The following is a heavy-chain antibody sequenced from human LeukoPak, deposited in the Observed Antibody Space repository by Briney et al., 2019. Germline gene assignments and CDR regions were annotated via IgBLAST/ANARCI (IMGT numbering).Heavy chain of an antibody. D-gene: IGHD6-19*01. CDR3: ARDIPLAGEEEGPNWFDP. CDR1: GFTFSSYW. J-gene: IGHJ5*02. Sequence: PGGSLRLSCAASGFTFSSYWMSWARQAPGKGLEWVANIKQDGSEKYYVDSVKGRFTISRDNAKNSLYLQMNSLRAEDTAVYYCARDIPLAGEEEGPNWFDPWGQGTLVTVSS. V-gene: IGHV3-7*03. CDR2: IKQDGSEK.